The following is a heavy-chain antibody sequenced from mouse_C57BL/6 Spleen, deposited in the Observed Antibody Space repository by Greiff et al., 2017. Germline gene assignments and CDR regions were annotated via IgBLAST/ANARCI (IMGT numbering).Heavy chain of an antibody. J-gene: IGHJ1*03. V-gene: IGHV1-54*01. CDR1: GYAFTNYL. CDR2: INPGSGGT. Sequence: QVQLQQSGAELVRPGTSVKVSCKASGYAFTNYLIEWVKQRPGQGLEWIGVINPGSGGTNYNEKFKGKATLTADKSSSTAYMQLSSLTSADAAVYFRERGELWYFDDWGKGTTVTVSS. CDR3: ERGELWYFDD.